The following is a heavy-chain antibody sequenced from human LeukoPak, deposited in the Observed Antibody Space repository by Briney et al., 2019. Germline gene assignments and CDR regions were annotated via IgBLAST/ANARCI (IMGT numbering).Heavy chain of an antibody. CDR1: GGTFSSCA. CDR2: IIPIFGTT. J-gene: IGHJ6*02. D-gene: IGHD2-21*02. V-gene: IGHV1-69*13. CDR3: ASRGGVTQVNDYYYFAMDV. Sequence: VASVKVSCKASGGTFSSCAIGWVRQAPGQGLEWMGGIIPIFGTTKYAQKFQGRVTITADESTSTAYMELSSLRSEDTAVYYCASRGGVTQVNDYYYFAMDVWGQGTTVIVSS.